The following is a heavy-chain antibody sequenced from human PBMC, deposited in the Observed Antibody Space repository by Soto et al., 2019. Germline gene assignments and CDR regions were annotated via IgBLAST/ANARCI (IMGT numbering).Heavy chain of an antibody. V-gene: IGHV1-18*01. J-gene: IGHJ6*04. CDR2: ISTRNGDT. Sequence: QVQLVQSGAEVKEPGASVKVSCKASGYSFTTYGISWVRQAPGQGPEWMGWISTRNGDTNYAPKLQGRVSTTTDTPTRTAYMELRSLRSDDTALYYCGRGSYLDVWGKGTTVTVSS. CDR1: GYSFTTYG. CDR3: GRGSYLDV. D-gene: IGHD3-16*02.